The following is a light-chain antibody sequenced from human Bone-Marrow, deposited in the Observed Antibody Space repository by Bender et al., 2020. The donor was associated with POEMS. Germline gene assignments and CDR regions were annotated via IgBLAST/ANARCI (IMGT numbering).Light chain of an antibody. J-gene: IGLJ3*02. CDR2: NNS. Sequence: QSVLTQPPSASGTPGQRVTISCSGSSSKFGSYPVNWYQQLPGAAPKVVIFNNSRRPSGVPDRFSGSNSGTSASLAMCGLLCDEEADLYWATGADSLNGWVFGAGTQLTFL. V-gene: IGLV1-44*01. CDR3: ATGADSLNGWV. CDR1: SSKFGSYP.